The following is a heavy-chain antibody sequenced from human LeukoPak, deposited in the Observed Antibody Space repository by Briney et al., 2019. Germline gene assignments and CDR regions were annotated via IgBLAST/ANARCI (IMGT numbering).Heavy chain of an antibody. Sequence: GGSLRLSCVASGFNFDDYAMHWVRQGPGKALEWVSVISWDGNKVAYSDSVKGRFTISRDNAKNTLYLQMNSLRAEDTAVYYCARFAGFGEIDYYYYMDVWGKGTTVTVSS. D-gene: IGHD3-10*01. CDR3: ARFAGFGEIDYYYYMDV. V-gene: IGHV3-9*01. CDR1: GFNFDDYA. CDR2: ISWDGNKV. J-gene: IGHJ6*03.